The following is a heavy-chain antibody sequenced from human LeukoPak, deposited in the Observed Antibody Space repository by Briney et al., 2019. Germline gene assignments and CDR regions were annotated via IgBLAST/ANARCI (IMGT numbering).Heavy chain of an antibody. CDR1: GFTFSSYW. CDR2: IKQDGSEK. V-gene: IGHV3-7*01. Sequence: GGSLRLSCAASGFTFSSYWMSWIRQAPGKGLEWVANIKQDGSEKYYVDSVKGRFTISRDNAKNSLYLQMNSLRAEDTAVYYCARRRYYYDSSGYYYQTYYFDYWGQGTLVTVSS. CDR3: ARRRYYYDSSGYYYQTYYFDY. J-gene: IGHJ4*02. D-gene: IGHD3-22*01.